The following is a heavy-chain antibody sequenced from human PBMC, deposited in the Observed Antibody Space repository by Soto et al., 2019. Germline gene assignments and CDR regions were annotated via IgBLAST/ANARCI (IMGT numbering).Heavy chain of an antibody. Sequence: SETVGLTCTVSGGSISSDDWSWVRQPPGKGPEWIGYISYRGTTTYNPSLTSRVTISVDTSKNQFSLKVSSVTAADTAVYSCGRHNPTDNWNYDYWGQGTLVTVSS. J-gene: IGHJ4*02. CDR1: GGSISSDD. D-gene: IGHD1-7*01. CDR2: ISYRGTT. CDR3: GRHNPTDNWNYDY. V-gene: IGHV4-59*08.